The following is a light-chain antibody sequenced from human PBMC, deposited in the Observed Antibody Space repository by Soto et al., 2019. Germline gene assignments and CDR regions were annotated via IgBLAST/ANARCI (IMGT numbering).Light chain of an antibody. CDR2: AAS. Sequence: DIQMTQSPSSLSASVEDRVIITCRASQSIGSYLNWYQQRPGNPPRLLMFAASSLHSGVPARFSGNGSGTDFTLTINSLQPEDFATYYCRQTHNSLSFGGGTKV. J-gene: IGKJ4*01. CDR3: RQTHNSLS. V-gene: IGKV1-39*01. CDR1: QSIGSY.